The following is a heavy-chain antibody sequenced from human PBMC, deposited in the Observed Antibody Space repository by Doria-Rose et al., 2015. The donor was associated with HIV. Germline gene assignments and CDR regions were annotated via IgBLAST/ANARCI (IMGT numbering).Heavy chain of an antibody. J-gene: IGHJ4*02. CDR2: IYYSGST. CDR1: SISTYY. CDR3: ARGTFYDSSGYYPYFDY. V-gene: IGHV4-59*01. D-gene: IGHD3-22*01. Sequence: SISTYYWNWIRQPPGKGLEWIGYIYYSGSTNYNPSLKSRVTISADTSKNQFSLKLSSVTAADTAVYYCARGTFYDSSGYYPYFDYWGQGTLVTVSS.